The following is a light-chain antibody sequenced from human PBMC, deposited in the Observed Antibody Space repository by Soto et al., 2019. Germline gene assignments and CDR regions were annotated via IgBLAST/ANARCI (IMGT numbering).Light chain of an antibody. Sequence: EIVLTQSPATLSLSPGERATLSRRASQSVSSNLAWYQQKLGQAPRLLIYDASNRATGIPVRFSGSGSGTDFTLTISSLEPEDFAVYYCQQSRDWPLTFGGGTKVEIK. CDR2: DAS. J-gene: IGKJ4*01. CDR3: QQSRDWPLT. CDR1: QSVSSN. V-gene: IGKV3-11*01.